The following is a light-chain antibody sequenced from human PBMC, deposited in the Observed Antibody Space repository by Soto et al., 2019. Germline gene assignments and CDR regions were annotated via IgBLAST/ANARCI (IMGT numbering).Light chain of an antibody. CDR1: QSVSSNN. CDR3: QQYVRSPFT. CDR2: GAS. J-gene: IGKJ3*01. Sequence: EIVLTQSPGTLSLSPGERATLSCRASQSVSSNNLAWYQQRPGQAPRVVIYGASTRASGIPERFSGSGSGTDFTLTLSRLEPEDFAVYYCQQYVRSPFTFGPGTKVDIK. V-gene: IGKV3-20*01.